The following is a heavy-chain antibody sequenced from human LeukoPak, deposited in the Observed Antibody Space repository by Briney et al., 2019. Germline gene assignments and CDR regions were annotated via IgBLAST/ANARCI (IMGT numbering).Heavy chain of an antibody. V-gene: IGHV4-59*01. CDR2: IFYSGST. D-gene: IGHD2-15*01. Sequence: SETLSLTCTVSGGSISSYYWSWIRQPPGKGLEWIGYIFYSGSTNYNPSLKSRVTISVDTSKNQFSLKLTSVTAADTAVYYCARRSGSGQYFNYWGQGTLVTVSS. J-gene: IGHJ4*02. CDR3: ARRSGSGQYFNY. CDR1: GGSISSYY.